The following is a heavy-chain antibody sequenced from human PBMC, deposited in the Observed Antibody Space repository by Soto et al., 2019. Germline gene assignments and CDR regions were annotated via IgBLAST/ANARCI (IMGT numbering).Heavy chain of an antibody. CDR1: GYTFTSYD. J-gene: IGHJ6*02. CDR3: ARGRTRTTIFGVVTRPYYYYGMDV. D-gene: IGHD3-3*01. V-gene: IGHV1-8*01. CDR2: MNPNSGNT. Sequence: GASVKVSCKASGYTFTSYDINWVRQATGQGLEWMGWMNPNSGNTGYAQKFQGRVTMTRNTSISTAYMELSSLRSEDTAVYYCARGRTRTTIFGVVTRPYYYYGMDVWGQGTTVTVSS.